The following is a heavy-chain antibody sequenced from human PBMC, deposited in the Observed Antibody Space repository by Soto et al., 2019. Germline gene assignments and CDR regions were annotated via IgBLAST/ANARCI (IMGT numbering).Heavy chain of an antibody. V-gene: IGHV3-30*18. D-gene: IGHD3-16*01. Sequence: GGSLRLSCSASGFTFSSFGMHWVRQAPGKGLDWVSLISYDGTIKYYADSVKGRFTISRDNSKNTLYLQMNSLRAEDTAVYYCAKDIVDYVWGSSQRGMDVWGQGTTVTVSS. CDR1: GFTFSSFG. CDR3: AKDIVDYVWGSSQRGMDV. CDR2: ISYDGTIK. J-gene: IGHJ6*02.